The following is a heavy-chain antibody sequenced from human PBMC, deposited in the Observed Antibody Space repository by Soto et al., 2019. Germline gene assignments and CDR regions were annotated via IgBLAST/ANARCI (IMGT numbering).Heavy chain of an antibody. J-gene: IGHJ4*02. D-gene: IGHD6-19*01. CDR2: IYPSRNT. CDR3: ARSGGGSGWL. CDR1: GDSVSTGNKY. Sequence: SETLSLTCTVSGDSVSTGNKYWSWSRQPPGKALEWIAYIYPSRNTNYNPSLKSRVTISRDTSKNQFSLKMTSVTAEDTAVYYCARSGGGSGWLGGQGTLVTVSS. V-gene: IGHV4-61*01.